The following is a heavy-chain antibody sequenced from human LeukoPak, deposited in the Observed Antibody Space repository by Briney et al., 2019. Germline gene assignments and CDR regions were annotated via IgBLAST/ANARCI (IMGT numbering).Heavy chain of an antibody. Sequence: GESLKISCRGSGHSFVRYWLAWVRQMPGQGLEWMGIIYPGDSDTRYSPSFEGQVTISADKFLTTAYLQWSSLKASDTAMYYCARVSGSGSYYDASYYYFDYWGRGTLVTVSS. CDR2: IYPGDSDT. CDR1: GHSFVRYW. J-gene: IGHJ4*02. D-gene: IGHD3-10*01. V-gene: IGHV5-51*01. CDR3: ARVSGSGSYYDASYYYFDY.